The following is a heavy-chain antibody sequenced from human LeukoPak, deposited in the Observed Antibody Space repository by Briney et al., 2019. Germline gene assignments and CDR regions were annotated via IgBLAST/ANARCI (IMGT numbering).Heavy chain of an antibody. D-gene: IGHD5-18*01. J-gene: IGHJ4*02. V-gene: IGHV3-7*01. CDR3: ARDSLYSFGLNY. CDR2: IKQDRSEK. Sequence: GGSLRLSCAASGFTFSNYWMSWVRQAPGKGLEWVANIKQDRSEKYYVDSVKGRFTISRDNAKNSLYLQMNSLRAEDTAVYYCARDSLYSFGLNYWGQGTLVTVSS. CDR1: GFTFSNYW.